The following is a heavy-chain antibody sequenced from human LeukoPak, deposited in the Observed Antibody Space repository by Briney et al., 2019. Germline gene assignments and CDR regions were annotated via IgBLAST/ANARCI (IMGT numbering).Heavy chain of an antibody. D-gene: IGHD3-22*01. CDR1: GYTFTGYY. V-gene: IGHV1-2*02. Sequence: GASVKVSCKASGYTFTGYYMHWVRQAPGQGLEWMGWINPNSGGTNYAQKFRGRVTMTRDTSISTAYMELSRLRSDDTAVYYCAREYYYDSSGYFSGMDVWGQGTTVTVSS. J-gene: IGHJ6*02. CDR3: AREYYYDSSGYFSGMDV. CDR2: INPNSGGT.